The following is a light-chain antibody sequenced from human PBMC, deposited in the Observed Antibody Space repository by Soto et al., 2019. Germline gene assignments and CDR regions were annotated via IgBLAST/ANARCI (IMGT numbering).Light chain of an antibody. Sequence: QLVLTQSPSASASLGASVKLTCTLSSGHSTYAIAWHQQQSEKGPRYLMKLNSDGTHSKGDGIPDRFSGSSSGAERYLTIPSLQSEDEADYYCQTWVTGPPWVFGGGTKLTVL. CDR3: QTWVTGPPWV. CDR1: SGHSTYA. J-gene: IGLJ3*02. V-gene: IGLV4-69*01. CDR2: LNSDGTH.